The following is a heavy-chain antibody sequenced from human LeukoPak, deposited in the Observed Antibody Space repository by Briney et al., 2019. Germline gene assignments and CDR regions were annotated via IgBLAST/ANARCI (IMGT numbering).Heavy chain of an antibody. CDR3: AKVSSPYDILTGYYTLDAFDI. D-gene: IGHD3-9*01. CDR1: GFTFSSYA. V-gene: IGHV3-23*01. CDR2: ISGSGGST. J-gene: IGHJ3*02. Sequence: GGSLRLSCAASGFTFSSYAMSWVRQAPGKGLEWVSAISGSGGSTYYADSVKGRFTISRDNSKNTLYLQMNSLRAEDTAVYYYAKVSSPYDILTGYYTLDAFDIWGQGTMVTVSS.